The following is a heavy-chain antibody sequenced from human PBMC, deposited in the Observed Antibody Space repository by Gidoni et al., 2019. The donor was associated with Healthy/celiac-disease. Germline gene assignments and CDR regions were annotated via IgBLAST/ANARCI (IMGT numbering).Heavy chain of an antibody. J-gene: IGHJ6*02. D-gene: IGHD3-10*01. CDR3: ARHGKVDYSASGANFNMDV. V-gene: IGHV5-51*01. CDR1: GYSFTDHW. CDR2: IYPGDSDT. Sequence: EVQLVQSGAEVQKPGESLKISCKGSGYSFTDHWIGWVRQMPGKGLEWMGIIYPGDSDTRYGPSFRGQVTISADKSISTAYLQWNSLKASDTAGYYCARHGKVDYSASGANFNMDVWGQGTTVIVS.